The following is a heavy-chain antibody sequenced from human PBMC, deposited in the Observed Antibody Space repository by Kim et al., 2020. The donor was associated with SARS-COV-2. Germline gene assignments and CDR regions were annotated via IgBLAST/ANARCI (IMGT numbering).Heavy chain of an antibody. D-gene: IGHD2-2*03. Sequence: ADSVKGRYTSSRDNSKNEVSLQMNSMRAEDTAVYSCLNGHEGPKGMDVENWGQGTLVTVSS. J-gene: IGHJ4*02. V-gene: IGHV3-23*01. CDR3: LNGHEGPKGMDVEN.